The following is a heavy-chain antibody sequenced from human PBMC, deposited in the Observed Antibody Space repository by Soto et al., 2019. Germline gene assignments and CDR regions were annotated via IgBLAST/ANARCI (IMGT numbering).Heavy chain of an antibody. CDR1: GFTFSNAW. D-gene: IGHD3-3*01. J-gene: IGHJ4*02. V-gene: IGHV3-15*01. Sequence: GGSLRLSCAASGFTFSNAWMSWVRQAPGKGLEWVGHIKSKTDGGTTDYAAPVKGRFTISRDDSKNTLYLQMNSLKTEDTAVYYCTTAPVIIPPNYWGQGTLVTVSS. CDR3: TTAPVIIPPNY. CDR2: IKSKTDGGTT.